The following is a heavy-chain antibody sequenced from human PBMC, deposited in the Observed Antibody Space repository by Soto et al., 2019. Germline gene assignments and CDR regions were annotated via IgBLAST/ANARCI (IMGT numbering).Heavy chain of an antibody. D-gene: IGHD2-8*02. CDR1: GYTFINYD. V-gene: IGHV1-8*01. J-gene: IGHJ5*02. CDR3: ARNPYGTGLFDP. Sequence: QVQLVQSGAEVRKPGASVKVSCKASGYTFINYDINWVRQATGQGLEWMGWMTPKSGYTGYARKFQGRLTMTRDTSTGTAYMELSSLRSEDTAVYYCARNPYGTGLFDPWGQGTLITVSS. CDR2: MTPKSGYT.